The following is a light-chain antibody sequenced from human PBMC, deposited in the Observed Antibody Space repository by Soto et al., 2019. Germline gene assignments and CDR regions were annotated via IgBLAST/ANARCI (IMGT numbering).Light chain of an antibody. CDR3: QQYGHSPRT. CDR1: QSVASSY. Sequence: EIVLTQSPGTLSLSPGERATLSCRASQSVASSYLAWYQQKPGQAPRLLVSGAFRRATGIPDRFSGSGSGTDFTLTITRLEPEDFAVYYCQQYGHSPRTFGQGTKVEIK. CDR2: GAF. V-gene: IGKV3-20*01. J-gene: IGKJ1*01.